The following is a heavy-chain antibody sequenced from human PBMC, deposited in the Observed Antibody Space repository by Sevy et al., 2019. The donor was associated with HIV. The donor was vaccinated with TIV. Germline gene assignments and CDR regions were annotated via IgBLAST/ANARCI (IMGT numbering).Heavy chain of an antibody. D-gene: IGHD2-2*01. CDR3: ARDVGSVVVPAAVYFDY. V-gene: IGHV1-2*02. J-gene: IGHJ4*02. Sequence: ASVKVSCKASGYTFTGYYMHWVRQAPGQGLEWMGWINPNSGGTNYAQKFQGRVTMTRDTSISTAYMELSRLGSDDTAVYYCARDVGSVVVPAAVYFDYWGQGTLVTVSS. CDR2: INPNSGGT. CDR1: GYTFTGYY.